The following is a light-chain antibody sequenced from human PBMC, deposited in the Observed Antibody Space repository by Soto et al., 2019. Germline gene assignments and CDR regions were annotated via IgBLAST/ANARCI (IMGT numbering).Light chain of an antibody. CDR3: QHFNSYPWT. CDR1: QDISDV. CDR2: DAS. Sequence: DIQMTQSPSALSASVGDRVTITCQASQDISDVLNWYQQQPGKAPKVLIYDASKLQTGVPSRFSGSVSGTELTLTISSLQPDDGETYYGQHFNSYPWTFGQGTKVDIK. J-gene: IGKJ1*01. V-gene: IGKV1-33*01.